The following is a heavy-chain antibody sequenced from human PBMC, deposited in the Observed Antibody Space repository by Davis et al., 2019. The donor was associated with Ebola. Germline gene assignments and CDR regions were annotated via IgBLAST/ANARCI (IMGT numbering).Heavy chain of an antibody. CDR1: GGSISNYY. D-gene: IGHD6-19*01. V-gene: IGHV4-59*01. CDR3: ARLETVAGLDY. J-gene: IGHJ4*02. Sequence: SETLSLTCTVSGGSISNYYWSWIRQPPGKGLEWIGYIYYSGSTNYNPSLKSRVTISVDTSKNQFSLKLSSVTAADTAVYYCARLETVAGLDYWGQGTLVTVSS. CDR2: IYYSGST.